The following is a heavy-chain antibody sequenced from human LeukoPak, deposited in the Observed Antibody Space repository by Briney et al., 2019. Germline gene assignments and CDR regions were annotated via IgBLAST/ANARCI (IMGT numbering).Heavy chain of an antibody. D-gene: IGHD5-18*01. J-gene: IGHJ6*04. CDR2: ISSSSSYI. CDR3: ARDGGYSYGYGMDV. CDR1: GFTSSSYS. V-gene: IGHV3-21*01. Sequence: GGSLRLSCAASGFTSSSYSMNWVRQAPGKGLEWVSSISSSSSYIYYADSVKGRFTISRDNAKNSLYLQMNSLRAEDTAVYYCARDGGYSYGYGMDVWGKGTTVTVSS.